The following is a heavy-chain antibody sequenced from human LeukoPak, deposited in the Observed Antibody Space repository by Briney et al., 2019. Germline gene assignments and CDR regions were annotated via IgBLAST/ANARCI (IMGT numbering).Heavy chain of an antibody. J-gene: IGHJ4*02. CDR3: ARGGGSGYYGFGY. CDR1: GFTFSNYA. CDR2: ISDSGST. D-gene: IGHD3-3*01. V-gene: IGHV3-23*01. Sequence: PGGSLRLSCAASGFTFSNYAMTWVRQAPGKGLEWVSTISDSGSTFYADSVKGRFTISRDNSKNTLFLQMNGLRADDTAVYYCARGGGSGYYGFGYWGQGTLVTVSS.